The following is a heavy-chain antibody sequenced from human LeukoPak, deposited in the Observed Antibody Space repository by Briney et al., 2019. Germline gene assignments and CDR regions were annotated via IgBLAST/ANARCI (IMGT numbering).Heavy chain of an antibody. J-gene: IGHJ4*02. CDR1: GFTFSSYG. V-gene: IGHV3-33*01. Sequence: GGSLRLSCAASGFTFSSYGMHWVRQAPGKGLEWVAVIWYEGYNTDYADAVKSRFTNYRDNSRNMLYMRMNSLRAEVTYVYYFARGIFWSGYHTHIDYWGQGTLVTVSS. D-gene: IGHD3-3*01. CDR2: IWYEGYNT. CDR3: ARGIFWSGYHTHIDY.